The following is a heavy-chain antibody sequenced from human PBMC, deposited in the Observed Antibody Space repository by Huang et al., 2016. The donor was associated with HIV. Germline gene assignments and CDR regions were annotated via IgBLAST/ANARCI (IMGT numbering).Heavy chain of an antibody. CDR2: INPRGGST. CDR1: GYTFTRYY. V-gene: IGHV1-46*03. Sequence: QVQLVQSGAEVKKAGASVKVSCKAYGYTFTRYYMHWVRQAPGQGLEWMAIINPRGGSTSYAQEFQGRVTMTRDTSTSTVYMELSNLRSEDTAVYYCARGPGGAAAGYYFDYWGQGTLVTVSS. D-gene: IGHD6-13*01. J-gene: IGHJ4*02. CDR3: ARGPGGAAAGYYFDY.